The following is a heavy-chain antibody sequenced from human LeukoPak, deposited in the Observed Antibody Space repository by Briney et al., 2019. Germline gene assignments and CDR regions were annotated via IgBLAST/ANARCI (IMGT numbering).Heavy chain of an antibody. Sequence: APVKVSCKASGYTFTNYGITWVRQAPGQGLEWMGWISAHDGTRNYALKHEDRVTMTTDTSTSTAYMELRGLRSDDRAVYYCARRSTLYSSGRFYFDYWGQGTLVTVSP. CDR2: ISAHDGTR. CDR1: GYTFTNYG. CDR3: ARRSTLYSSGRFYFDY. J-gene: IGHJ4*02. D-gene: IGHD6-19*01. V-gene: IGHV1-18*01.